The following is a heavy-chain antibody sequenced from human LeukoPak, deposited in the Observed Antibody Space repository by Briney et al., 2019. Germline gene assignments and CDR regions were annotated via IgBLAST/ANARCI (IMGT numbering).Heavy chain of an antibody. CDR2: IYDSGST. V-gene: IGHV4-59*08. D-gene: IGHD5-18*01. Sequence: PSETLSLTCSVSGGSMTNLYWTWIRQPPGKGLEWIGDIYDSGSTRYNTSLESRVTISVDTSKNQFSLKLSSVTAADTAVYYCARHVDTATDYFDYWGQGTLVTVSS. CDR1: GGSMTNLY. CDR3: ARHVDTATDYFDY. J-gene: IGHJ4*02.